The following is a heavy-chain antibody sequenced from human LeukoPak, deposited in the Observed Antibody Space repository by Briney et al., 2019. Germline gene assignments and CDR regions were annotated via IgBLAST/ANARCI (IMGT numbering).Heavy chain of an antibody. CDR1: GYTFTSYD. CDR3: ARGPQAAARRGRGWFDP. V-gene: IGHV1-8*03. Sequence: GASVKVSCKASGYTFTSYDINWVRQAPGQGLEWMGWMNPNSGNTGYAQKFQGRVTITRNTSISTAYMELSSLRSEDTAVYYCARGPQAAARRGRGWFDPWGQGTLVTVSS. J-gene: IGHJ5*02. CDR2: MNPNSGNT. D-gene: IGHD6-6*01.